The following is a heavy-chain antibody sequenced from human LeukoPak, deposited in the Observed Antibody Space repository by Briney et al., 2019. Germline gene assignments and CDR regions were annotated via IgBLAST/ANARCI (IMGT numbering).Heavy chain of an antibody. CDR1: GFTFSDYA. J-gene: IGHJ4*02. V-gene: IGHV3-11*01. Sequence: GGSLRLSCAASGFTFSDYAMSWIRQAPGQGLEWVSYISRSGDTIDYADSVKGRFSISRDNAKNSLYLQMNSLRAEDTAVYYCAGYHWNSGVVYWGQGTLVAVSS. D-gene: IGHD1-7*01. CDR2: ISRSGDTI. CDR3: AGYHWNSGVVY.